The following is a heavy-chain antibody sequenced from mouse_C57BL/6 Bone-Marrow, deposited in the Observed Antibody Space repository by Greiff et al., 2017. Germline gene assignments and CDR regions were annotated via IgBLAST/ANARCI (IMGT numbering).Heavy chain of an antibody. CDR2: IDPSDSYT. D-gene: IGHD1-1*01. V-gene: IGHV1-69*01. Sequence: QVQLQQSGAELVMPGASVKLSCKASGYTFTSYWMHWVKQRPGQGLEWIGEIDPSDSYTNYNQKFKGKSTLTVDKSSSTAYLTISSLTSEDSAVYCCAGGTTVAAYWGRGTLVTVSA. J-gene: IGHJ3*01. CDR1: GYTFTSYW. CDR3: AGGTTVAAY.